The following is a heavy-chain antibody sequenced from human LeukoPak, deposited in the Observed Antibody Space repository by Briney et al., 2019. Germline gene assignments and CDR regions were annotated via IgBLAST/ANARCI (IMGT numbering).Heavy chain of an antibody. J-gene: IGHJ5*02. D-gene: IGHD6-19*01. CDR3: ARDWAVAGIWHWFDP. CDR2: ISYDGSNK. V-gene: IGHV3-30-3*01. Sequence: GRSLRLSCAASGVTLSSYAMHWVRQAPGKGLEWVSVISYDGSNKYYADSVKGRFTISRDNSKNTLYLQMNSLRAEDTAVYYCARDWAVAGIWHWFDPWGQGTLVTVSS. CDR1: GVTLSSYA.